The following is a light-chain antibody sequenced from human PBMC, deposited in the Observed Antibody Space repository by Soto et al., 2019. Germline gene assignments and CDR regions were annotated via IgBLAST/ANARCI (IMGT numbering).Light chain of an antibody. Sequence: DIVMTQSPDSLAVSLGERATINCKSSQSVLSTSNNKNYLAWYQQKPGQPPRLLIYWASTRESGVPDRFSGSGSGTDFTLTTSNLQAEDVAVYYCQQCYSTPYTFGQGTKLEI. CDR2: WAS. J-gene: IGKJ2*01. CDR1: QSVLSTSNNKNY. CDR3: QQCYSTPYT. V-gene: IGKV4-1*01.